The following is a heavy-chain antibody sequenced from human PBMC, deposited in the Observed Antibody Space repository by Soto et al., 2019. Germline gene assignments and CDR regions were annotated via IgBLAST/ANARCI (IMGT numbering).Heavy chain of an antibody. Sequence: KPSETLSLTCTVSGGSISSGGYYWSWIRQHPGKGLEWIGYIYYSGSTYYNPSLKSRVTISVDTSKNQFSLKLSSVTAADTAVYYCARDGRLGYCSSTSCYSSHYGMDVWGQGTTVTVSS. CDR3: ARDGRLGYCSSTSCYSSHYGMDV. J-gene: IGHJ6*02. CDR2: IYYSGST. CDR1: GGSISSGGYY. D-gene: IGHD2-2*02. V-gene: IGHV4-31*03.